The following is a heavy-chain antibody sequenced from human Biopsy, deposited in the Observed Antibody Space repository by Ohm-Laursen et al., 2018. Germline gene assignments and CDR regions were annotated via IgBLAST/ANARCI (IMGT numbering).Heavy chain of an antibody. D-gene: IGHD2/OR15-2a*01. J-gene: IGHJ6*02. Sequence: SDTLSLTCTVSGVSISSYFWNWIRQTPGKGLEWIGYIYYSGSTNYNPSLKSRVTISVDTSKNQFSLRLNSVTAADTAVYYCARATNSTGWPYYYFYGMDVWGQGTTVTVSS. V-gene: IGHV4-59*07. CDR1: GVSISSYF. CDR3: ARATNSTGWPYYYFYGMDV. CDR2: IYYSGST.